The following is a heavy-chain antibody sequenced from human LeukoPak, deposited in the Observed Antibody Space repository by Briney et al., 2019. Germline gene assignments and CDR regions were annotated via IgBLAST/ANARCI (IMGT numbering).Heavy chain of an antibody. D-gene: IGHD4-11*01. V-gene: IGHV5-51*01. Sequence: GESLKISCKGSGYSFTSYWIGWVRQMPGKGLEWMGIIYPGESDTKYSPSFQGQVTISADKSISTAYLQWGSLKASDTAMYYCARTHSNYMIDYWGQGTLVPVSS. J-gene: IGHJ4*02. CDR1: GYSFTSYW. CDR2: IYPGESDT. CDR3: ARTHSNYMIDY.